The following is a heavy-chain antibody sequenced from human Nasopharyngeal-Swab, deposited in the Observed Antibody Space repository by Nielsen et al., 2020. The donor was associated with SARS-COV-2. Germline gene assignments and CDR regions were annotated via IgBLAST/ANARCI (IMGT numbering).Heavy chain of an antibody. V-gene: IGHV4-30-4*01. CDR1: GGSISSGDYY. CDR2: IYYSGST. CDR3: ARGLTCSGGSCYSEWFDP. Sequence: SCTVSGGSISSGDYYWSWIRQPPGKGLEWIGYIYYSGSTYYNPSLKSRVTISVDTSKNQFSLKLSSVTAADTAVYYCARGLTCSGGSCYSEWFDPWGQGTLVTVSS. J-gene: IGHJ5*02. D-gene: IGHD2-15*01.